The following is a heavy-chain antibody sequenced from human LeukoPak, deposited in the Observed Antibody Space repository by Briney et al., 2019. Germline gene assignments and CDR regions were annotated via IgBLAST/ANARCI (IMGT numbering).Heavy chain of an antibody. CDR1: GGSISSYY. D-gene: IGHD6-13*01. V-gene: IGHV4-59*01. Sequence: SETLSLTCTVSGGSISSYYWSWIRQPPGKGLEWIGYIYYSGSTNYNPSLKSRVTISVDTSKNQFSLKLSSVTAADTAVHYCARDQTLGYSSSWYGDDAFDIWGQGTMVTVSS. J-gene: IGHJ3*02. CDR2: IYYSGST. CDR3: ARDQTLGYSSSWYGDDAFDI.